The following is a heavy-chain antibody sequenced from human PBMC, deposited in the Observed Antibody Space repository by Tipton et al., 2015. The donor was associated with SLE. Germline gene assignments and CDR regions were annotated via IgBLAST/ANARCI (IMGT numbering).Heavy chain of an antibody. J-gene: IGHJ4*02. D-gene: IGHD3-22*01. V-gene: IGHV3-7*01. CDR1: GFTFSSYS. Sequence: SLRLSCAASGFTFSSYSMNWVCQAPGKGLEWVANIKQDGSEKYYVDSVKGRFTISRDNAKNSLYLQMNSLRAEDTAVYYCARGGNYYDSSGYYYEDYWGQGTLVTVSS. CDR2: IKQDGSEK. CDR3: ARGGNYYDSSGYYYEDY.